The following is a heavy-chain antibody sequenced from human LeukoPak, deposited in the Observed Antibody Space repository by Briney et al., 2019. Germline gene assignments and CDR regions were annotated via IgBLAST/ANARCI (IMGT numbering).Heavy chain of an antibody. CDR1: GYTFTSYG. D-gene: IGHD2-8*01. J-gene: IGHJ3*02. CDR3: ARGGRIRDIVLMVYATSGAFDI. CDR2: IIAYNGNT. V-gene: IGHV1-18*01. Sequence: GASVKVSCKASGYTFTSYGISWVRQAPGQGLEWMGWIIAYNGNTNYAQKLQGRVTMTTDTSTSTAYMELRSLRSDDTAVYYCARGGRIRDIVLMVYATSGAFDIWGQGTMVTVSS.